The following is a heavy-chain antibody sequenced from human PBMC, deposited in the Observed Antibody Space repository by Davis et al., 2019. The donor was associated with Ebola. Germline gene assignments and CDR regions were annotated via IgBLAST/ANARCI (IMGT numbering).Heavy chain of an antibody. CDR2: IYYSGST. V-gene: IGHV4-31*03. J-gene: IGHJ4*02. D-gene: IGHD7-27*01. Sequence: TLSLTCTVSGGSISSGGYYWSWFRQHPGKGLAWIGYIYYSGSTYYNPSLKSRVTISVDTSKNQFSLKLSSVTAADTAVYYCARSCWGRPFDYWGQGTLVTVSS. CDR3: ARSCWGRPFDY. CDR1: GGSISSGGYY.